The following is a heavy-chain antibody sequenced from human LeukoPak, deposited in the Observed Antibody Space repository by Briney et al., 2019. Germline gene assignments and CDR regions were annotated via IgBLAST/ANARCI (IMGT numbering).Heavy chain of an antibody. D-gene: IGHD2-15*01. Sequence: GASVKVSCKASGYTFTSYYMHWVRQAPGQGLEWMGIINPSGGSTSYAQKFQGRVTMTRDTSTSTVYMELSSLRSEDTAVYYCAREAVVAVAATRGNWFDPWGQGTLVTVSS. J-gene: IGHJ5*02. V-gene: IGHV1-46*01. CDR2: INPSGGST. CDR3: AREAVVAVAATRGNWFDP. CDR1: GYTFTSYY.